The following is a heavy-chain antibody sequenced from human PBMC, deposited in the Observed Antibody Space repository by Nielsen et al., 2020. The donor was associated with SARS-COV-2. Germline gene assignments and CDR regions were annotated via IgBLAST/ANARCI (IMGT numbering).Heavy chain of an antibody. CDR3: ARDPVYCSGGSCYYYGMDI. CDR2: IYYSGST. CDR1: GGSISSGGYY. V-gene: IGHV4-31*03. Sequence: LRLSCTVSGGSISSGGYYWSWIRQHPGKGPEWIGYIYYSGSTYYNPSLKSRVTISVDTSKNQFSLKLSSVTAADTAVYYCARDPVYCSGGSCYYYGMDIWGQGTTVTVSS. J-gene: IGHJ6*02. D-gene: IGHD2-15*01.